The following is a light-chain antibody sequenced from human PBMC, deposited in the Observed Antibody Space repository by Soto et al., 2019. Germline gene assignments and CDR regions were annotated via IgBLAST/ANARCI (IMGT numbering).Light chain of an antibody. Sequence: QMPQXXSSLSANIADXXXXXSXASQSISSYFNCYQQKXGKALRLLIYAGSXLQSGVPSRFSGSGSGKEFTLTISSPQPEDFATYYCQQSYSTPITFGEGTRLEI. CDR3: QQSYSTPIT. V-gene: IGKV1-39*01. CDR1: QSISSY. CDR2: AGS. J-gene: IGKJ5*01.